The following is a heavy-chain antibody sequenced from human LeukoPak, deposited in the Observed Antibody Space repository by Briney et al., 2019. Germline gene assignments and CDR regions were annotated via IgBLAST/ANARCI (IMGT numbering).Heavy chain of an antibody. D-gene: IGHD3-10*01. Sequence: SETLSLTCAVYGGSFSGYYWSWIRQPPGKGLEWIGEINHSGSTNYNPSLKSRVTISVDTSKNQFSLRLSSVTAADTAVYYCARGTLLWFGEFIRGAGYFDYWGQGTLVTVSS. CDR1: GGSFSGYY. CDR3: ARGTLLWFGEFIRGAGYFDY. V-gene: IGHV4-34*01. J-gene: IGHJ4*02. CDR2: INHSGST.